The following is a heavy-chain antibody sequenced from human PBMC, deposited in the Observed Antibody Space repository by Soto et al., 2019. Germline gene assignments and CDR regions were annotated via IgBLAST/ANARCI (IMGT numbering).Heavy chain of an antibody. V-gene: IGHV3-23*01. J-gene: IGHJ4*02. CDR3: AKEYPRSGYYLYYFDY. D-gene: IGHD3-22*01. CDR2: ISGSGDST. Sequence: GGSLRLSCAASGFTFSSYAMSWVRQAPGKGLEWVSAISGSGDSTYYADSVKGRFAISRDNSKNTLYLQMNSLRAEDTAVYYCAKEYPRSGYYLYYFDYWGQGTMVTVSS. CDR1: GFTFSSYA.